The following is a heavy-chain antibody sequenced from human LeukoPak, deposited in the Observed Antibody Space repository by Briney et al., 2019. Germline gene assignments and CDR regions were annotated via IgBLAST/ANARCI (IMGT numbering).Heavy chain of an antibody. J-gene: IGHJ3*02. CDR2: IDYSGST. Sequence: PSETLSLTYTVSGGTISNYYWSWIRQPPGKGLEWIAYIDYSGSTNYNPSLKSRVTISVDASKNQFSLKLSSVTAADTAVYYCARDRRRDLLHAFDIWGQGTMVTVSS. CDR1: GGTISNYY. D-gene: IGHD1-26*01. V-gene: IGHV4-59*01. CDR3: ARDRRRDLLHAFDI.